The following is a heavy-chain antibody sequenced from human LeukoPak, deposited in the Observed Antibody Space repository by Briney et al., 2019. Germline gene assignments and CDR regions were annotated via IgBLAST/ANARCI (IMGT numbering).Heavy chain of an antibody. Sequence: GGSLRLSCAASGFTFSRSGMHWVRQAPGKGPEWVAVIWYDGSKQYYTESVKGRLTISRDNSKNTLDLQMSSLRVEDTAVYYCARDTTEGVLSLDVWGQGTTVTVSS. CDR3: ARDTTEGVLSLDV. V-gene: IGHV3-33*01. J-gene: IGHJ6*02. CDR1: GFTFSRSG. CDR2: IWYDGSKQ. D-gene: IGHD2-8*01.